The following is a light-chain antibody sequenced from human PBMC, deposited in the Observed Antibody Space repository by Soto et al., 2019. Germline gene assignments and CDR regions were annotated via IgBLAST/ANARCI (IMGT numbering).Light chain of an antibody. V-gene: IGLV1-40*01. Sequence: QSVLTQPPSVPGAPGQRVTISCTGSSSNIGAGSDVHWYQQLPGEAPKLLIYVNDRRPSGVADRFSGSKSGTSASLAITGLQAEDEADYYCQSHDSGLSDYLFGSGTKVTVL. CDR2: VND. J-gene: IGLJ1*01. CDR3: QSHDSGLSDYL. CDR1: SSNIGAGSD.